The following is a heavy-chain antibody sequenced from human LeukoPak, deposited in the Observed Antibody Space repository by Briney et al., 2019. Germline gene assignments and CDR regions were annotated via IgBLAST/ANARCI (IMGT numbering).Heavy chain of an antibody. V-gene: IGHV1-69*06. J-gene: IGHJ3*02. CDR2: IIPMSDTA. CDR3: ARDLYGGKADDAFDI. CDR1: GGTFNSYA. Sequence: ASVKVSCKASGGTFNSYAISWVRQAPGQGLEWMGGIIPMSDTANYPQKFRGRLTITADIPTSTVYMELSSLRSEDTAVYYCARDLYGGKADDAFDIWGQGTMVTVSS. D-gene: IGHD4-23*01.